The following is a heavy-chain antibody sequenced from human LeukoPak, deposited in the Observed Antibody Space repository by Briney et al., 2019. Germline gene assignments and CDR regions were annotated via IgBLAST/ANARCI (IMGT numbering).Heavy chain of an antibody. V-gene: IGHV3-23*01. CDR3: ANHPGGSFDY. Sequence: GGSLRLSCGASGFTFSSSTMSWVRQAPGKGLEWASGISGTDDNTYYADSVKGRFTIFRDNSKDILYLYMSSLRAEDTAMYYCANHPGGSFDYWGQGTLVAVSS. D-gene: IGHD3-16*01. CDR2: ISGTDDNT. CDR1: GFTFSSST. J-gene: IGHJ4*02.